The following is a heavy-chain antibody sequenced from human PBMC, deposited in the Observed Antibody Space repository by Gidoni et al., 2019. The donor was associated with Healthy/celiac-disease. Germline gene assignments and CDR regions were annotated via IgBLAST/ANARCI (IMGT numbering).Heavy chain of an antibody. Sequence: EVQLVESGGGLVQPGGSLRLSCAASGFPFSSYSMNWVRQAPGKGLEWVSYISSSSSTIYYADSVKGRFTISRDNAKNSLYLQMNSLRAEDTAVYYCARGQYYYDSSGYVYWGQGTLVTVSS. CDR1: GFPFSSYS. CDR3: ARGQYYYDSSGYVY. J-gene: IGHJ4*02. V-gene: IGHV3-48*01. D-gene: IGHD3-22*01. CDR2: ISSSSSTI.